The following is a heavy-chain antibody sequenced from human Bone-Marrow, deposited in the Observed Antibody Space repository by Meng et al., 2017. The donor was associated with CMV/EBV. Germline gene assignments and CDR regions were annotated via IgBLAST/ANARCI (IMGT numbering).Heavy chain of an antibody. CDR3: ASWERRMPI. CDR1: GYSFSNFG. D-gene: IGHD1-26*01. V-gene: IGHV1-69*05. J-gene: IGHJ3*02. CDR2: IIPIFGTA. Sequence: SVKVSCKASGYSFSNFGIAWVRQAPGQGLEWMGGIIPIFGTANYAQKFRGRVTITTDESTSTAYMELSSLRSEDTAVYYCASWERRMPIWGQGTMVTVSS.